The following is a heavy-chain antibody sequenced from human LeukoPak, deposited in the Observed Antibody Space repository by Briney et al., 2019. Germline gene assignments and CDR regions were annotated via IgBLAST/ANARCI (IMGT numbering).Heavy chain of an antibody. CDR1: ALNLSIYD. D-gene: IGHD3-16*01. CDR3: GSGGGGDGYSCDI. Sequence: GGSLRLSRSPSALNLSIYDMHYLRQATGKGLEWVSGIGTAGDAYYPGSVKGRFTISREDAKNSLFLQMNSLRYGDTAVYYCGSGGGGDGYSCDIWGRGKLVTVSS. J-gene: IGHJ3*02. CDR2: IGTAGDA. V-gene: IGHV3-13*01.